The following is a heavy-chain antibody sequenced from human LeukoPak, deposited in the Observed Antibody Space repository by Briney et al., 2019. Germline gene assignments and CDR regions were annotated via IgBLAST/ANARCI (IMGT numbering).Heavy chain of an antibody. CDR1: GFTFSSYA. J-gene: IGHJ6*02. Sequence: PGRSLRLSCAASGFTFSSYAMHWVRQAPGKGLEWVAVISYDGSNKYYADSLKGRFTISRDNSKNTLYLQMNSLRDEDTDVYYGARETGRYGSGGRENYYYGMDVWGQGTTVTVSS. CDR3: ARETGRYGSGGRENYYYGMDV. D-gene: IGHD2-15*01. CDR2: ISYDGSNK. V-gene: IGHV3-30-3*01.